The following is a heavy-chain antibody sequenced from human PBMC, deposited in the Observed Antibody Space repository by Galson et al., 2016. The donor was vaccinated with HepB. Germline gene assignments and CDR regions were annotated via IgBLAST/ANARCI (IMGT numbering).Heavy chain of an antibody. J-gene: IGHJ6*03. CDR1: GSTFISYW. Sequence: SLRLSCAASGSTFISYWMHWVRQAPGKGLVWVSRINNDGSSTSYADSVKGRFTISRDNAKNTLYLQMNSLRAEDTAVYYCVRDGPAAGTDNYYMDVWGKGTTVTVSS. CDR2: INNDGSST. D-gene: IGHD6-13*01. V-gene: IGHV3-74*01. CDR3: VRDGPAAGTDNYYMDV.